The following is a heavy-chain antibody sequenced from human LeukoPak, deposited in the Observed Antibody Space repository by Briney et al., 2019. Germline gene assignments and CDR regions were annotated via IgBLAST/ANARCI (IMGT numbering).Heavy chain of an antibody. Sequence: SETLSLTCTVSGGSISSGSYYWSWIRQPAGKGLEWIGRIYTSGSTNYNPSLKSRVTISVDTSKNQFSLKLSSVTAADTAVYYCATMASSGSAPFDYWGQGTLVTVSS. CDR2: IYTSGST. J-gene: IGHJ4*02. CDR3: ATMASSGSAPFDY. V-gene: IGHV4-61*02. D-gene: IGHD3-10*01. CDR1: GGSISSGSYY.